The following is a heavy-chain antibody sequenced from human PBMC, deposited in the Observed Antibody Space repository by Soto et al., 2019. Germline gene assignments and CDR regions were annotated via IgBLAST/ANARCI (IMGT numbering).Heavy chain of an antibody. D-gene: IGHD6-19*01. J-gene: IGHJ4*02. CDR2: ISAYNGNT. Sequence: ASVKVSCKASGYTFPSYGISWVRQAPGQGLEWMGWISAYNGNTNYAQKLQGRVTMTTDTSTSTAYMELRSLRSDDTAVYYCARDRKIAVAGSSDYWGQGTLVTVSS. CDR3: ARDRKIAVAGSSDY. CDR1: GYTFPSYG. V-gene: IGHV1-18*01.